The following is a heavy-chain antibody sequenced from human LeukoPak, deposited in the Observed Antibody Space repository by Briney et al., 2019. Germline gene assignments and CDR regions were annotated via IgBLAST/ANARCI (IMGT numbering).Heavy chain of an antibody. CDR2: INPNSGGT. J-gene: IGHJ6*03. CDR3: ARDSEAVAAAGVYYYYYYMDV. D-gene: IGHD6-13*01. Sequence: GASVKVSCKASGYTFTSYDINWVRQAPGQGLEWMGWINPNSGGTNYAQKFQGRVTMTRDTSISTAYMELSRLRSDDTAVYYCARDSEAVAAAGVYYYYYYMDVWGKGTTVTVSS. V-gene: IGHV1-2*02. CDR1: GYTFTSYD.